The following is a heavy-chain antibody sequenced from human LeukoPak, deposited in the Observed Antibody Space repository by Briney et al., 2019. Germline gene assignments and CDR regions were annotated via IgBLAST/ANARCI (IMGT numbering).Heavy chain of an antibody. CDR2: FDPEDGET. V-gene: IGHV1-24*01. J-gene: IGHJ4*02. D-gene: IGHD5-24*01. Sequence: GASVKVSCKVSGYTLTELSMHWVRQAPGKGLEWMGGFDPEDGETIYAQKFQGRVTMTEDTSTDTAYMELSSLRSEDTAVYYCAGSGLEMATTGYYFDYWGQGTLVTVSS. CDR1: GYTLTELS. CDR3: AGSGLEMATTGYYFDY.